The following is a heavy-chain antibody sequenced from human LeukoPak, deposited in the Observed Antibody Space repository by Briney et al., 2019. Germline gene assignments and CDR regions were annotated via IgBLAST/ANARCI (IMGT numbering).Heavy chain of an antibody. J-gene: IGHJ4*02. V-gene: IGHV3-30-3*01. D-gene: IGHD3-10*01. CDR2: ISYDGFNK. CDR1: GFTFSSYT. Sequence: GGSLRLSCAASGFTFSSYTIHWVRQAPGKGLEWVAVISYDGFNKYYADSVKGRFTISRDNSKNTLYLQMNSLRAEDTAVYYCASDPNYYGSGSYRLEYWGQGTLVTVSS. CDR3: ASDPNYYGSGSYRLEY.